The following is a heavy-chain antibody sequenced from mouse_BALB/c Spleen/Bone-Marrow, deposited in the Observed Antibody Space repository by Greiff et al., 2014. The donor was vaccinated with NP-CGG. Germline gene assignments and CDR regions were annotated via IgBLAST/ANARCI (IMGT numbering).Heavy chain of an antibody. J-gene: IGHJ4*01. V-gene: IGHV1-4*01. CDR2: INPSSAYT. CDR3: TIRYYAMDY. CDR1: GYTFTRYT. Sequence: QVQLQQSGAELARPGASVKMSCQASGYTFTRYTMHWEKQRPGQGLEWIGCINPSSAYTNYNQKFKDKATLTADKSSSTAYMQLSSLTSEDSAVYYCTIRYYAMDYWGQGTSVTVSS. D-gene: IGHD1-1*01.